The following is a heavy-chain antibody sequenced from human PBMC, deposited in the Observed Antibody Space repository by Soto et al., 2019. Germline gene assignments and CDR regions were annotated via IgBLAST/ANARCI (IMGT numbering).Heavy chain of an antibody. Sequence: QVQLQESGPGLVKPSQTLSLTCTVSGGSISSGGYYWSWIRQHPGKGLEWIGYIYYSGSTYYNPSLKSRVTISVDTSKNHFSLKLSSVTAADTAVYYCARDLGAAAGFENWFDPWGQGTLVTVSS. CDR3: ARDLGAAAGFENWFDP. V-gene: IGHV4-31*03. CDR1: GGSISSGGYY. D-gene: IGHD6-13*01. CDR2: IYYSGST. J-gene: IGHJ5*02.